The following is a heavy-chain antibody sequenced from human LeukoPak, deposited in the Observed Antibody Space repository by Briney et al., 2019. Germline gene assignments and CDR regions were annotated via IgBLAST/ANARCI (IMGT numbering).Heavy chain of an antibody. Sequence: GASVTVSFTASGYTFTSYGISWVRQAPGQGGEWMGWISAYNGNTNYAQKLQGRVTMTTDTSTSTAYMELRSLRSDDTAVYYCARDYSGYDFAVYWGQGTLVTVSS. V-gene: IGHV1-18*01. D-gene: IGHD5-12*01. CDR1: GYTFTSYG. CDR2: ISAYNGNT. CDR3: ARDYSGYDFAVY. J-gene: IGHJ4*02.